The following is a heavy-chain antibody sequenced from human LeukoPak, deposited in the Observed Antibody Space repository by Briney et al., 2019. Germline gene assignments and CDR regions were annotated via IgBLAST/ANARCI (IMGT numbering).Heavy chain of an antibody. D-gene: IGHD1-26*01. J-gene: IGHJ4*02. Sequence: SQTLSLTCTVSGGSISSGSYYWSWIRQPAGKGLEWIGRIYTSGSTNYNPSLKSRVTISVDTSKNQFSLKLSSVTAADTAVYYCARENHSGSYPMLSWWGQGTLVTVSS. CDR2: IYTSGST. CDR3: ARENHSGSYPMLSW. CDR1: GGSISSGSYY. V-gene: IGHV4-61*02.